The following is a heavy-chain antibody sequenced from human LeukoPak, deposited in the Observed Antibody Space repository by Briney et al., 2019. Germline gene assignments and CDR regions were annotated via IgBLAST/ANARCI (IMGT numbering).Heavy chain of an antibody. CDR1: GYSITSNYY. V-gene: IGHV4-38-2*02. J-gene: IGHJ4*02. CDR2: IYQSGST. Sequence: SETLSLTCTVSGYSITSNYYWGWIRQPPGKGLEWIGSIYQSGSTYYNPSLKSRVTISVDTSRNQFSLRLSSVTAADTAFFYCAKGARSGYDSLFDYWGQGTLVTVSS. D-gene: IGHD3-3*01. CDR3: AKGARSGYDSLFDY.